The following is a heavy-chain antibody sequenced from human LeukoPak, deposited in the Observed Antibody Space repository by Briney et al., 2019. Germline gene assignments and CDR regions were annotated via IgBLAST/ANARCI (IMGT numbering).Heavy chain of an antibody. D-gene: IGHD1-26*01. CDR1: GGSISSSSYF. CDR2: MSYSGST. Sequence: SETLSLTCTVSGGSISSSSYFWGWIRQPPGKGLEWVGSMSYSGSTYYNPSLKSRVTISVDTSKNQFSLKLSSVTAADTAVYYCANIVGATHFDYWGQGTLVTVSS. CDR3: ANIVGATHFDY. V-gene: IGHV4-39*01. J-gene: IGHJ4*02.